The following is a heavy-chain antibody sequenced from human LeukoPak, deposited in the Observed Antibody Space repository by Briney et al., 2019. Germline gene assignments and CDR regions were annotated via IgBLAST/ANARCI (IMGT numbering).Heavy chain of an antibody. V-gene: IGHV3-48*04. J-gene: IGHJ3*02. CDR2: ISSSSSTI. CDR1: GFTFSSYS. CDR3: ARGKTSDDSVEDAFDI. D-gene: IGHD4-11*01. Sequence: GGSLRLSCAASGFTFSSYSMNWVRQAPGKGLEWVSYISSSSSTIYYADSVKGRFTISRDNAKNSVYLQMNSLRAEDTAVYYCARGKTSDDSVEDAFDIWGQGTMVAVSS.